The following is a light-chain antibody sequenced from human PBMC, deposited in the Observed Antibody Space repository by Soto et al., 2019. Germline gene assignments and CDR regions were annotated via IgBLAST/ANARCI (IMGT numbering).Light chain of an antibody. V-gene: IGLV2-14*01. CDR3: SSYTTSYFYV. CDR1: GRDIGAYDY. CDR2: GVN. J-gene: IGLJ1*01. Sequence: QSALTQPASVSRSPGQSITISCTGSGRDIGAYDYVSWYQQHPGKAPKLLIYGVNNRPSGVSYRFSASKSAFTASLTISGLQAEDEAHYYCSSYTTSYFYVFGPGTKLTVL.